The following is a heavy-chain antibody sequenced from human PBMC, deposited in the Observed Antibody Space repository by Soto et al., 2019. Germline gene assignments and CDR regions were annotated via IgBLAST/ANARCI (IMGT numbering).Heavy chain of an antibody. J-gene: IGHJ3*02. V-gene: IGHV3-30*18. D-gene: IGHD3-16*01. Sequence: QVQLVESGGGVVQPGRSLRLSCAASGFTFSSYGMHWVRQAPGKGLEWVAVISYDGSNKYYADSVKGRFTISRDNSKNTLYRQMNSLRAEDTAVYYCAKDRRGDAFDIWGQGTMVTVSS. CDR2: ISYDGSNK. CDR3: AKDRRGDAFDI. CDR1: GFTFSSYG.